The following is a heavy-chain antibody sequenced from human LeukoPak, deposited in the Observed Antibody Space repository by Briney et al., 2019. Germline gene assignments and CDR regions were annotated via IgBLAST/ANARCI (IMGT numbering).Heavy chain of an antibody. V-gene: IGHV3-7*01. J-gene: IGHJ4*02. CDR1: GFTFSSYW. CDR3: ARSVGYCSGGTCYSFDY. CDR2: INQDGSEK. D-gene: IGHD2-15*01. Sequence: PGGSLRLSCAASGFTFSSYWMSWVRQDPGKGLEWVANINQDGSEKYYMDSVKGRFTISRDNAKNSLYLQMNSLRAEDTAVYYCARSVGYCSGGTCYSFDYWGQGTLVTVSS.